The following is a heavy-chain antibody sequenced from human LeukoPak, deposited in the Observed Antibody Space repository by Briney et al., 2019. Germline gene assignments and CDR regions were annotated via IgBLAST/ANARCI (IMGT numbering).Heavy chain of an antibody. D-gene: IGHD5-24*01. Sequence: PGGSLRLSCAASGFTFSNYVMSWVRQAPGKGLEWVSGISGSGGSTHYADSVKGRFTISRDNSKNTLSLQMNSLRAEDTALYYCAKGRGSDRDGFNFSGFRSAMPFPDSWGQGTLVTVS. CDR3: AKGRGSDRDGFNFSGFRSAMPFPDS. V-gene: IGHV3-23*01. J-gene: IGHJ5*01. CDR1: GFTFSNYV. CDR2: ISGSGGST.